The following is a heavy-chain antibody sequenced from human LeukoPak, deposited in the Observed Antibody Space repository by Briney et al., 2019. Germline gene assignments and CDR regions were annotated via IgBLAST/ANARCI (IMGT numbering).Heavy chain of an antibody. Sequence: PGGSLRLSCAASGFTFSDYYMSWIRQAPGKGLEWVSYISSSSSCTNYADSVKGRFTISRDNAKNSLYLQMNSLRAEDTAVYYCARDSRYTMDVWGQGTTVTVSS. CDR2: ISSSSSCT. CDR3: ARDSRYTMDV. V-gene: IGHV3-11*06. J-gene: IGHJ6*02. D-gene: IGHD3-16*02. CDR1: GFTFSDYY.